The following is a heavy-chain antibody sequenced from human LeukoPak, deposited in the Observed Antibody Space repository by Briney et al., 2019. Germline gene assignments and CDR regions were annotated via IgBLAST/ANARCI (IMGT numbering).Heavy chain of an antibody. CDR1: GYTFSGYY. CDR2: INPNSGDT. Sequence: VASVKVSCKASGYTFSGYYMHWVRQTPGQGLEWMGWINPNSGDTNYAQKFQGRVTMTRDTSINTAYMELSRLRSNDTAVYYCARTTVTNDYWGQGTLVTVSA. J-gene: IGHJ4*02. D-gene: IGHD4-17*01. V-gene: IGHV1-2*02. CDR3: ARTTVTNDY.